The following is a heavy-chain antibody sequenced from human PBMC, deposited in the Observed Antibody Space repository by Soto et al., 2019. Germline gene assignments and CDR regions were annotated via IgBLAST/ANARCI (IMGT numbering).Heavy chain of an antibody. CDR2: ISSSSSYT. D-gene: IGHD3-10*01. J-gene: IGHJ3*02. CDR1: GFPFSDYY. V-gene: IGHV3-11*06. Sequence: GSVKVYFAAYGFPFSDYYMSLIRQAPGKGLEWFSYISSSSSYTNYADSVKGRFTISRDNAKNSLYLQMNSLRAEDTAVYYCAVNYYQSAFDIWGQGTMVTVSS. CDR3: AVNYYQSAFDI.